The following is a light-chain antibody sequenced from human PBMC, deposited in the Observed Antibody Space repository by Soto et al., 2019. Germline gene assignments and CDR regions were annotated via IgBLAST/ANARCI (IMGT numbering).Light chain of an antibody. J-gene: IGKJ1*01. CDR2: EVS. Sequence: DIQMTQSPSTLSASVGDRVTITCRASQSISSWLAWYQQKPGKAPKLLIYEVSSLQSGVPSRFSGSGSGTAFTLTISSLQPDDFATYYCQQYNSYSTFGQGTKVEIK. V-gene: IGKV1-5*01. CDR3: QQYNSYST. CDR1: QSISSW.